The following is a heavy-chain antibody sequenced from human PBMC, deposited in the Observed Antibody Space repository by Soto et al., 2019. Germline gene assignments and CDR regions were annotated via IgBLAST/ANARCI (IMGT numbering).Heavy chain of an antibody. J-gene: IGHJ5*02. CDR3: ARAGHSSSSEGANWFDP. V-gene: IGHV4-31*03. CDR2: IYYSGST. D-gene: IGHD6-6*01. Sequence: SETLSLTCTVSGGSISSGGYYWSWIRQHPGKGLEWIGYIYYSGSTSYNPSLKSRVTISVDTSKNQFSLNLSSVTAADTAVYYCARAGHSSSSEGANWFDPWGQGTLGTVSS. CDR1: GGSISSGGYY.